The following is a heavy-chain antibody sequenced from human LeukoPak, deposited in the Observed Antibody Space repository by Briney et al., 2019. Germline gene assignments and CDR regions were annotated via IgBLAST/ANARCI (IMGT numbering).Heavy chain of an antibody. J-gene: IGHJ5*02. V-gene: IGHV3-23*01. Sequence: GESLRLSCAASGFTFSSYAMSWVRQAPGKGLEWVSAISGSGGSTYYADSVKGRFTISRDNSKNTLYLQMNSLRAEDTAVYYCAKDHRVWFGEFHNWFDPWGQGTLVTVSS. D-gene: IGHD3-10*01. CDR2: ISGSGGST. CDR3: AKDHRVWFGEFHNWFDP. CDR1: GFTFSSYA.